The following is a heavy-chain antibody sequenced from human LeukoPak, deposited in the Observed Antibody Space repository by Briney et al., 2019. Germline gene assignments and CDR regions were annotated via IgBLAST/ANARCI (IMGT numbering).Heavy chain of an antibody. CDR1: GFTFSSYW. CDR2: IKQDGSEK. Sequence: GGSLRLSCAASGFTFSSYWRSWVRQAPGKGLEWVANIKQDGSEKYYVDSVKGRFTISRDNAKNSLYLQMNSLRAEDTAVYYCARESSKYYYYMDVWGKGTTVTVSS. CDR3: ARESSKYYYYMDV. V-gene: IGHV3-7*01. J-gene: IGHJ6*03.